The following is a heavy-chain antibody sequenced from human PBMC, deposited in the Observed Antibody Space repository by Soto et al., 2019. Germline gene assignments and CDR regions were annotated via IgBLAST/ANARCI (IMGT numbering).Heavy chain of an antibody. V-gene: IGHV4-39*07. CDR1: GGSISSSSYY. Sequence: SETLSLTCTVSGGSISSSSYYWGWIRQPPGKVLEWIGSIYYSGSTNYNPSLKSRVTISVDTSKNQFSLKLTSVTAADTAVYYCARDKITGLFDYWGQGTLVTVSS. J-gene: IGHJ4*02. CDR3: ARDKITGLFDY. D-gene: IGHD2-8*02. CDR2: IYYSGST.